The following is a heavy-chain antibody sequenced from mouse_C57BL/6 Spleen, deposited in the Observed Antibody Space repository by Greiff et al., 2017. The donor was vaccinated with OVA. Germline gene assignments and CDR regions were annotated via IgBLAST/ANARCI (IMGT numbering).Heavy chain of an antibody. J-gene: IGHJ2*01. CDR2: INPSNGGT. CDR1: GYTFTSYW. Sequence: VKLQESGTELVKPGASVKLSCKASGYTFTSYWMHWVKQRPGQGLEWIGNINPSNGGTNYNEKFKSKATLTVDKSSSTAYMQLSSLTSEDSAVYYCARGYYGSSLDYWGQGTTLTVSS. V-gene: IGHV1-53*01. CDR3: ARGYYGSSLDY. D-gene: IGHD1-1*01.